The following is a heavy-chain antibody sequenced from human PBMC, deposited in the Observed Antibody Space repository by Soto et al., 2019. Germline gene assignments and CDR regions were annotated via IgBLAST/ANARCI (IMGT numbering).Heavy chain of an antibody. D-gene: IGHD2-2*01. Sequence: QVQLVQSGAEVKKPGASVNVSCKASGYTFTSYDINWVRQATGQGLEWMGWMNPNSGNTGYAQKFQGRVTMTRNTSISTAYMELSSLRSEDTAVYYCARGGLYQLLRGQELRFDPWGQGTLVTVSS. CDR3: ARGGLYQLLRGQELRFDP. CDR1: GYTFTSYD. J-gene: IGHJ5*02. V-gene: IGHV1-8*01. CDR2: MNPNSGNT.